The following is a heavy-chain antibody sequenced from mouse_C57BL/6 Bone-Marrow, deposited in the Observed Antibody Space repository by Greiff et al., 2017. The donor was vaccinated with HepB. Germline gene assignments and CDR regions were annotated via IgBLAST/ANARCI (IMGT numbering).Heavy chain of an antibody. CDR1: GYTFTSYW. V-gene: IGHV1-74*01. CDR3: ARRGLYYYGSSPYAMDY. CDR2: IHPSDSET. D-gene: IGHD1-1*01. Sequence: QVQLQQSGAELVKPGASVKVSCKASGYTFTSYWMHWVKQRPGQGLEWIGRIHPSDSETHYNQKFKDKATLTVDKSSSTAYMQLSSLTSEDSAVYYCARRGLYYYGSSPYAMDYWGQGTSVTVSS. J-gene: IGHJ4*01.